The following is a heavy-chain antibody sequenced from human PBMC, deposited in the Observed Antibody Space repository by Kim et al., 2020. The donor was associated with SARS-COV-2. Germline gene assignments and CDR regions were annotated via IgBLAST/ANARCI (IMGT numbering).Heavy chain of an antibody. J-gene: IGHJ5*02. CDR3: ARRGCSSTSCLAGRDRDREDHIDP. D-gene: IGHD2-2*01. CDR2: INHSGST. CDR1: GGSFSGYY. V-gene: IGHV4-34*01. Sequence: SETLSLTCAVYGGSFSGYYWSWIRQPPGKGLEWIGEINHSGSTNYNPSLKSRVTISVDTSKNQFSLKLSSVTAADTAVYYCARRGCSSTSCLAGRDRDREDHIDPWGQGTLVTVSS.